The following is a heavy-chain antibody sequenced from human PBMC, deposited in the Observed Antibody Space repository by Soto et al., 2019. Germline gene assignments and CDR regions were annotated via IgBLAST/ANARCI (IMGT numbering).Heavy chain of an antibody. CDR1: GGSISSGGYY. D-gene: IGHD6-13*01. CDR3: ARVGIAAAGTPGPFDY. V-gene: IGHV4-31*03. J-gene: IGHJ4*02. CDR2: IYYSGST. Sequence: SETLSLTCTVSGGSISSGGYYWSWIRQHPGKGLEWIGYIYYSGSTYYNPSLKSRVTISVDTSKNQFSLKLSSVTAADTAVYYCARVGIAAAGTPGPFDYWGQGTPVTVS.